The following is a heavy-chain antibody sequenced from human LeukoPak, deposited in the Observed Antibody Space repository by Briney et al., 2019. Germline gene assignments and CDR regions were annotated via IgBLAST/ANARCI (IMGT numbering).Heavy chain of an antibody. V-gene: IGHV3-23*01. CDR2: ISGGVGST. CDR3: AKGGKWDVTPFDY. Sequence: GGSLRLSCAASGFTFTSYSMNWVRQAPGKGLEWDSTISGGVGSTYYADSVKGRFTISRDNSKNTLYLQVNSLRAEDTAVYYCAKGGKWDVTPFDYWGQGTLVTVSS. D-gene: IGHD1-26*01. CDR1: GFTFTSYS. J-gene: IGHJ4*02.